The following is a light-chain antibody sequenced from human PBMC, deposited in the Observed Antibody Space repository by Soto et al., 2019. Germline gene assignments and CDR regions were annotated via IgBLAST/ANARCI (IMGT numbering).Light chain of an antibody. CDR2: DAS. V-gene: IGKV1-33*01. Sequence: DIQMTQSPSSLSASVGDRVTITCQASQDIDNNLNWYQQRSGKAPKVLIYDASNLKGGVPSRFSVSGSGTDFTFTISSPQPEDIATYYCQQDDDFPYTFGQGTKLEI. J-gene: IGKJ2*01. CDR3: QQDDDFPYT. CDR1: QDIDNN.